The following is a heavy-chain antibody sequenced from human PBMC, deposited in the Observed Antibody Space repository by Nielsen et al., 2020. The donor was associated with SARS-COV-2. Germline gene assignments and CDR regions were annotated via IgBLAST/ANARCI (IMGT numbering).Heavy chain of an antibody. J-gene: IGHJ4*02. D-gene: IGHD2-15*01. CDR1: GFIFSDYY. CDR2: SSGPGNTI. V-gene: IGHV3-11*01. CDR3: ARIRGAALDW. Sequence: GGSLRLSCAASGFIFSDYYMGWIRQAPGKGMEWVSYSSGPGNTIFYADSVAGRFTISRDNSKNSLSLQMDGLRADDTAVYYCARIRGAALDWWGQGTLVTVSS.